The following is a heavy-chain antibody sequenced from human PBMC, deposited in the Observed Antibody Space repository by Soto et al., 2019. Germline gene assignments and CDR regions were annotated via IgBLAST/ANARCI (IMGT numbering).Heavy chain of an antibody. CDR3: ARDGYDFWSGYYVYYYYGMDV. J-gene: IGHJ6*02. V-gene: IGHV1-18*04. CDR1: GYTFTSYG. Sequence: ASVKVSCKASGYTFTSYGISWVRQAPGQGLEWMGWISAYNGNTNYAQKLQGRFTISRDNSKNTLYLQMNSLRAEDTAVYYCARDGYDFWSGYYVYYYYGMDVWGQGTTVTVSS. CDR2: ISAYNGNT. D-gene: IGHD3-3*01.